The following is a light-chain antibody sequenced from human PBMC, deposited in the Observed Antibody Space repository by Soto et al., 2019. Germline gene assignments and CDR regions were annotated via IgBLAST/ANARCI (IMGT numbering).Light chain of an antibody. CDR3: QQRSNWYT. V-gene: IGKV3-11*01. J-gene: IGKJ2*01. CDR2: DAS. Sequence: EIVLTQSPATLSLSPGERATLSCRASQSVSSYLAWYQQKPGQAPRRIISDASNRATGIPARFSGSGSGTDFTLTISSLEPEDFAVYYCQQRSNWYTFGQGTKLEIK. CDR1: QSVSSY.